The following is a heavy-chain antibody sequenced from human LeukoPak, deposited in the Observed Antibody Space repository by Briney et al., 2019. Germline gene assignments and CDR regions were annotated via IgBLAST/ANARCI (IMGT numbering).Heavy chain of an antibody. V-gene: IGHV3-23*01. Sequence: GGSLRLSCAAPGFTFSSYAMSWVRQAPGKGLEWVSAISGSGGSTYYADSVKGRFTISRDNSKNTLYLQMNSLRAEDTAVYYCAKALRDIVVVPAAVEFDYWGQGTLVTVSS. CDR3: AKALRDIVVVPAAVEFDY. CDR2: ISGSGGST. CDR1: GFTFSSYA. J-gene: IGHJ4*02. D-gene: IGHD2-2*01.